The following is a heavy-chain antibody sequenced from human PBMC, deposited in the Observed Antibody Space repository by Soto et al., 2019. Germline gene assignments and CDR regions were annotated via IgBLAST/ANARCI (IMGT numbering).Heavy chain of an antibody. CDR3: AKEYCGGHCSSDYFDY. Sequence: LSLTCAASGFPFDDYAMYWFRQTPGKGLEWVSGISWSGNNMDYRDSVKGRFTISRDNAKNSLYLQVNNLRAEDTAVYYCAKEYCGGHCSSDYFDYWGQGTLVTVSS. D-gene: IGHD2-21*01. J-gene: IGHJ4*02. CDR2: ISWSGNNM. CDR1: GFPFDDYA. V-gene: IGHV3-9*01.